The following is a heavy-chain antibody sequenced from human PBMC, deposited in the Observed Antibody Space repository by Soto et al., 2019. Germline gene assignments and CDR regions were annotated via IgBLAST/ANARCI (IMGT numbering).Heavy chain of an antibody. CDR2: IGGSGARI. CDR1: GFPFSAFA. Sequence: EVQLLESGGDVVQPGGSLRLSCATSGFPFSAFAMNWVRHAPGKGLEWVSGIGGSGARIYYADSVKGRFTISRDKSMNTVYLQMHSLRAEDTALYSCPRSGRPLTWFDPWGQGTLVTVSS. D-gene: IGHD7-27*01. CDR3: PRSGRPLTWFDP. V-gene: IGHV3-23*01. J-gene: IGHJ5*02.